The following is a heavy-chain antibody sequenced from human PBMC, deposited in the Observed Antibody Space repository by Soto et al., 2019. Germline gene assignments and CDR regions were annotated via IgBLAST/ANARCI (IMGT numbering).Heavy chain of an antibody. CDR2: TSASGDST. Sequence: EVHLLESGGGLVQPGGSLRLSCAGSGFTFSSYAMSWVRQAPGKGLEWVSSTSASGDSTYYADSVKGRFTISRDNSKNTLYLQMSSLRAEDTAVYYCVKDGDSKADLYYFHSWGQGTLVTVSS. CDR3: VKDGDSKADLYYFHS. V-gene: IGHV3-23*01. CDR1: GFTFSSYA. J-gene: IGHJ4*02. D-gene: IGHD7-27*01.